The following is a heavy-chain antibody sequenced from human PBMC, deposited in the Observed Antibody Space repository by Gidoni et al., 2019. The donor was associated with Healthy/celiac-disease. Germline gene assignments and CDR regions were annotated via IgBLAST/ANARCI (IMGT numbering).Heavy chain of an antibody. Sequence: QVQLQESGPGLVKTSETLSLTCTVSGGSISSYYWSWIRQPPGKGLEWIGYIYYSGSTNDNPSLKSRVTISVDTSKNQFSLKLSSVTAADTAVYYCARVNREQWLDYWGQGTLVTVSS. CDR2: IYYSGST. D-gene: IGHD6-19*01. V-gene: IGHV4-59*01. CDR3: ARVNREQWLDY. J-gene: IGHJ4*02. CDR1: GGSISSYY.